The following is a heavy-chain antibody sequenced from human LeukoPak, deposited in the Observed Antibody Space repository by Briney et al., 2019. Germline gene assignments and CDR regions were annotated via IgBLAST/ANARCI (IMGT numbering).Heavy chain of an antibody. CDR3: VSGSSFDY. V-gene: IGHV3-7*01. CDR2: MKQDGSEK. Sequence: PGGSLRLSCAASGFTFSSYWMSWVRQAPGKGLEWVANMKQDGSEKYYVDSVKGRFTISRDNAKNSLYLQMSSLRAEDTAVYYCVSGSSFDYWGQGTLVTVSS. CDR1: GFTFSSYW. J-gene: IGHJ4*02. D-gene: IGHD3-10*01.